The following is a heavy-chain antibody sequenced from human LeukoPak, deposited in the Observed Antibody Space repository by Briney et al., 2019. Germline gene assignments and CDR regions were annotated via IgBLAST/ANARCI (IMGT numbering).Heavy chain of an antibody. CDR3: ARSSFTIFGVVGGYYFDY. D-gene: IGHD3-3*01. J-gene: IGHJ4*02. Sequence: ASVKVSCKASGGTFSSYAISWVRQAPGQGLEWMGGIIPIFGTANYTQKFQGRVTITTDESTSTAYMELSSLRSEDTAVYYCARSSFTIFGVVGGYYFDYWGQGTLVTVSS. CDR1: GGTFSSYA. V-gene: IGHV1-69*05. CDR2: IIPIFGTA.